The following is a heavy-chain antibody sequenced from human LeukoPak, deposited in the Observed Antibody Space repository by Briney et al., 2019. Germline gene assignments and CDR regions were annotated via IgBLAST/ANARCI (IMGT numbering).Heavy chain of an antibody. CDR3: VRDPPSSGWLFDG. V-gene: IGHV3-33*01. J-gene: IGHJ4*02. D-gene: IGHD6-19*01. CDR1: GFIFNTYA. CDR2: IWDDGSNK. Sequence: GGSLTLSCAASGFIFNTYAMHWVRQAPGKGLEWLTVIWDDGSNKDYGESVKGRLTISRDNSKTTGYLQMNSLRVEGTAVYYCVRDPPSSGWLFDGGGQGGPATVSS.